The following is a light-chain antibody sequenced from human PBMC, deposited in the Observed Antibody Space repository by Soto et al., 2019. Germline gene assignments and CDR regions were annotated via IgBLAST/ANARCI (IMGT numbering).Light chain of an antibody. J-gene: IGKJ2*01. CDR1: QSVSSSY. V-gene: IGKV3-20*01. Sequence: EIVLTQSPGTLSLSPGKRATLSCRASQSVSSSYLAWYQQNPGQAPRLLIYGASSRATGIPDRFSGSGSGTDFTLTISRLEPEDFAVYYCHQYGSSRNTFGQGTKLEIK. CDR2: GAS. CDR3: HQYGSSRNT.